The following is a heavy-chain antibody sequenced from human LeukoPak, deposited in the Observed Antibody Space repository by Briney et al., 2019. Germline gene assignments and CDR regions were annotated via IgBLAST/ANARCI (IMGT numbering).Heavy chain of an antibody. CDR3: ARDLLWFGDYYFDY. V-gene: IGHV3-7*01. Sequence: GGSLRLSCTASGFTFSSYWMSWVRQAPGKGLEWVANIKQDGSEKYYVDSVKGRFTISRDNAKNSLYLQMNSLRAEDTAVYYCARDLLWFGDYYFDYWGQGTLVTVSS. J-gene: IGHJ4*02. D-gene: IGHD3-10*01. CDR1: GFTFSSYW. CDR2: IKQDGSEK.